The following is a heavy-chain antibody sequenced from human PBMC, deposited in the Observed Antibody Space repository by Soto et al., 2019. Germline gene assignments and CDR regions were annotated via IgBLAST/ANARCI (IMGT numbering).Heavy chain of an antibody. V-gene: IGHV3-15*01. CDR3: VEGWNDF. CDR2: IKSKRDGGAR. Sequence: EVQVVESGGDLVKPGGSLRLSCVTSGFMFSSAWMNWVRQARGKGLEWVGRIKSKRDGGARDYAEPVKGRFSISRDDSKNTVFLQMNSLRAEDTAVYYCVEGWNDFWGQGTLVTVSS. J-gene: IGHJ4*02. D-gene: IGHD1-1*01. CDR1: GFMFSSAW.